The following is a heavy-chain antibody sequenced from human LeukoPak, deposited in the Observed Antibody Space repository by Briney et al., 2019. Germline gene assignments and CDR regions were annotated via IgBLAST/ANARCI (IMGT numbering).Heavy chain of an antibody. D-gene: IGHD5-24*01. Sequence: SETLSLTCTVSGGSISSGGYYWSWIRQHPGKGLEWIGYIYYSGSTYYNPSLKSRVTISVDTSKNQFSLKLSSVTAADTAVYYCASNGEMATTSYYYYYGMDVWGQGTTVTVSS. V-gene: IGHV4-31*03. CDR1: GGSISSGGYY. CDR3: ASNGEMATTSYYYYYGMDV. CDR2: IYYSGST. J-gene: IGHJ6*02.